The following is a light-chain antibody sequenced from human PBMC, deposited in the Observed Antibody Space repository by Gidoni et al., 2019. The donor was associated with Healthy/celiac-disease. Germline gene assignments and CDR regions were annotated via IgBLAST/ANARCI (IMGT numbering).Light chain of an antibody. CDR1: QSLLHSNGYNY. CDR2: LGS. V-gene: IGKV2-28*01. CDR3: MQALQTPKYT. Sequence: DIVMTQSPLSLTVTPGEPASISCRSSQSLLHSNGYNYLDWYLQKPGQSPQLLIYLGSNRASGVPDRFSGSGSGTDFTLKISRVEAEDVGVYYCMQALQTPKYTFGQGTKLEIK. J-gene: IGKJ2*01.